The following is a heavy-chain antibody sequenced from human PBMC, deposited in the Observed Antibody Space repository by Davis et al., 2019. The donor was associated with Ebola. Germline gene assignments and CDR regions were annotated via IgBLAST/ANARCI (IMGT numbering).Heavy chain of an antibody. CDR1: GFTFSSYA. CDR2: IRSKAYGGTT. J-gene: IGHJ4*02. Sequence: GESLKISCAASGFTFSSYAMHWVRQAPGKGLEWVGFIRSKAYGGTTEYAASVKGRFTISRDDSKSIAYLQMNSLKTEDTAVYYCTRVPVYWGQGTLVTVSS. CDR3: TRVPVY. V-gene: IGHV3-49*04.